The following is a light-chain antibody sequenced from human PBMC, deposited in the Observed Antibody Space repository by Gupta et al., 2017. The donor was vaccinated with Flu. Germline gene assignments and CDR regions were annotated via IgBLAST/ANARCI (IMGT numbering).Light chain of an antibody. J-gene: IGLJ2*01. V-gene: IGLV2-14*01. CDR2: EVS. Sequence: QSALTQPASVSGSPGQSITISCTGTSSDVGGFNYVSWFQQHPGKAPKVLIYEVSNRPSGVSYRFSGSKSGNTASLTISGLQAEDEADYYCSSYTTSSTPGVFGGGTKLTVL. CDR3: SSYTTSSTPGV. CDR1: SSDVGGFNY.